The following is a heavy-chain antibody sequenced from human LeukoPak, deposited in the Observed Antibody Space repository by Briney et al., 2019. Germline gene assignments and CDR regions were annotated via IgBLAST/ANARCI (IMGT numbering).Heavy chain of an antibody. Sequence: TGGSLRLSCAASGSTFSSYEMNWVRQAPGKGLEWVSYISSSGSTIYYADSVKGRFTISRDNAKNSLYLQMNSLRAEDTAVYYCARGNGVITFDYWGQGTLVTVSS. V-gene: IGHV3-48*03. D-gene: IGHD3-16*01. CDR3: ARGNGVITFDY. J-gene: IGHJ4*02. CDR2: ISSSGSTI. CDR1: GSTFSSYE.